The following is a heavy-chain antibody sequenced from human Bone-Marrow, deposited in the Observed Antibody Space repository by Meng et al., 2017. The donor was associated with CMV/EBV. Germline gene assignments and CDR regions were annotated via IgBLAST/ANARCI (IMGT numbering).Heavy chain of an antibody. CDR1: GGSVSSGSYY. V-gene: IGHV4-61*01. D-gene: IGHD3-10*01. CDR3: ASSPLLLWFGEAWYFDL. Sequence: SETLSLTCTVSGGSVSSGSYYWSWIRQPPGKGLEWIGYIYYSGSTNYNPSLKSRVTISVDTSKNQFSLKLSSVTAADTAVYYCASSPLLLWFGEAWYFDLCGRGTLVTVSS. J-gene: IGHJ2*01. CDR2: IYYSGST.